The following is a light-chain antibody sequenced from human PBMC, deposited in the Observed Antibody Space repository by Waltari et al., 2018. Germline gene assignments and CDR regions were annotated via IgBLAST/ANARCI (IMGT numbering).Light chain of an antibody. CDR2: VNSDGSH. Sequence: QLVLTQSPSASASLGASVKLTCTLSSGHSTNVIAWLQKRPEKGPRYLMKVNSDGSHNKGDEIPDRCSGSSSGAERYLTISSLQSEDEADYYCQTGGHDTWVFGGGTKLTVL. CDR1: SGHSTNV. V-gene: IGLV4-69*01. J-gene: IGLJ3*02. CDR3: QTGGHDTWV.